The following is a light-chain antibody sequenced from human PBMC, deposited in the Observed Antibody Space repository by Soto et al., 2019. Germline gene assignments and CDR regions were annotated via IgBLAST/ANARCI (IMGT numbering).Light chain of an antibody. Sequence: IVLTRSPGTLSLSPCERATLSWSVIQSVSSNYLAWYQQKPGQAPKLLIYAASSRATGIPARFSGSGSRTHFTLTISSLQSEDFAIYYCQQYDTWPLTFGGGTRVE. CDR3: QQYDTWPLT. CDR1: QSVSSNY. CDR2: AAS. J-gene: IGKJ4*01. V-gene: IGKV3-20*01.